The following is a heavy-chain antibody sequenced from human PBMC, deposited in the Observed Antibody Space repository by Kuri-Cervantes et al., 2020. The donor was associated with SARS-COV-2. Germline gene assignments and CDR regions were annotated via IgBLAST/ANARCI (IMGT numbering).Heavy chain of an antibody. CDR2: ISSTGDYK. CDR3: VSRRNYYDVWAGFLHVDY. Sequence: GGSLRLSCAASGFTFDDYAIHWVRQAPGKGLEWVSSISSTGDYKYYADSVKGRFTISRNNDKNSLFLQMNSLRAEDTALYYCVSRRNYYDVWAGFLHVDYWRQGTLVTVSS. J-gene: IGHJ4*02. D-gene: IGHD3-3*01. CDR1: GFTFDDYA. V-gene: IGHV3-21*01.